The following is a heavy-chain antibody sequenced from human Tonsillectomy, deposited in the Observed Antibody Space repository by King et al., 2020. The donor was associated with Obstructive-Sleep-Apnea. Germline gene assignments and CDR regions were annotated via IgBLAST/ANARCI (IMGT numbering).Heavy chain of an antibody. V-gene: IGHV4-31*03. CDR3: VRDVMVRGVYYGMDV. Sequence: VQLQESGPGLVKPSQTLSLTCPVSGGSISSGGFYWSWIRQHPGKGLEWIGYIYYSGSTYYNPSLKSRVTISVDTSKNQFSLKLSSVTAADTAVYYCVRDVMVRGVYYGMDVWGQGTTVTVSS. J-gene: IGHJ6*02. CDR1: GGSISSGGFY. CDR2: IYYSGST. D-gene: IGHD3-10*01.